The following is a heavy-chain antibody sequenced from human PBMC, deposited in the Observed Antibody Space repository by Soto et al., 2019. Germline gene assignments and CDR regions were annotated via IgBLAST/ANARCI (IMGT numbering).Heavy chain of an antibody. Sequence: QVQLVESGGGVVQPGRSLRLSCAASGFTFSSYAMHWVRQAPGTGLEWVAVISYDGSNKYYADSVKGRFTISRDNSKNTLYLQMNSLRAEDTAVYYCARNPRPQDYYFDYWGQGTLVTVSS. V-gene: IGHV3-30-3*01. J-gene: IGHJ4*02. CDR3: ARNPRPQDYYFDY. CDR1: GFTFSSYA. D-gene: IGHD2-15*01. CDR2: ISYDGSNK.